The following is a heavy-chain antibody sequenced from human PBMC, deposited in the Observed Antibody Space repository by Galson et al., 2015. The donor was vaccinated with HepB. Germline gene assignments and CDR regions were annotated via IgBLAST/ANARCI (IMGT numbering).Heavy chain of an antibody. D-gene: IGHD5-12*01. CDR1: GFSFSNYW. J-gene: IGHJ4*02. CDR2: INSDGSST. Sequence: SLRLSCAASGFSFSNYWMHWVRQAPGKGLVWVSRINSDGSSTNYADSVKGRFTISRDNSKNTLYLQMNSLRADDTAVYYCARGRGYSNSPFDYWGQGTLVTVSS. CDR3: ARGRGYSNSPFDY. V-gene: IGHV3-74*01.